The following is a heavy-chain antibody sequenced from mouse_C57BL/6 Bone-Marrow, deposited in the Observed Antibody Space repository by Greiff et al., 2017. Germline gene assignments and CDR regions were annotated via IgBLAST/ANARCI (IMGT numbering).Heavy chain of an antibody. CDR1: GYTFTSYG. V-gene: IGHV1-81*01. J-gene: IGHJ2*01. CDR2: IYPRSGNT. D-gene: IGHD1-1*02. CDR3: ARGWGGGY. Sequence: QVQLQQSGAELARPGASVKLSCKASGYTFTSYGISWVKQRTGQGLEWIGEIYPRSGNTYYNEKFKGKATLTAAKSSSTAYMELRSLTSEDSAVYFCARGWGGGYWGQGTTLTLSS.